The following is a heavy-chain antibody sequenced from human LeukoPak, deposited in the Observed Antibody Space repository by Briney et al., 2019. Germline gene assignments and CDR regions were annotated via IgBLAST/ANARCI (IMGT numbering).Heavy chain of an antibody. Sequence: GASVKVSCKASGYTFTSYGISWVRQATGQGLEWMGWMNPNSGNTGYAQKFQGRVTITRNTSISTAYMELSSLRSEDTAVYYCARGGGKHVSSWFDPWGQGTLVTVSS. D-gene: IGHD4-23*01. CDR2: MNPNSGNT. V-gene: IGHV1-8*03. J-gene: IGHJ5*02. CDR3: ARGGGKHVSSWFDP. CDR1: GYTFTSYG.